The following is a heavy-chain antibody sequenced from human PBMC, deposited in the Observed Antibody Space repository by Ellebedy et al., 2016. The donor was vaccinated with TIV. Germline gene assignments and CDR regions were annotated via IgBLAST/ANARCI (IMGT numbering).Heavy chain of an antibody. CDR2: IKSSSNPI. J-gene: IGHJ4*02. D-gene: IGHD3-16*01. CDR1: GFTFRSYS. V-gene: IGHV3-48*02. Sequence: GGSLRLSCAASGFTFRSYSMNWVRQAPGKGLEWVSHIKSSSNPIYYADSVKGRFIISRDNANNSLYLQMNNLRDEDTAVYYCSRDGGRGGGNDFWGQGTLVIVSS. CDR3: SRDGGRGGGNDF.